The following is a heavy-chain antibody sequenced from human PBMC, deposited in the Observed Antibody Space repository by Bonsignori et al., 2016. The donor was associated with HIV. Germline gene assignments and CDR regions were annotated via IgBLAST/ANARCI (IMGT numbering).Heavy chain of an antibody. V-gene: IGHV4-39*07. J-gene: IGHJ4*02. D-gene: IGHD3-3*01. CDR1: GDSISSRSYY. CDR2: VYYSGST. CDR3: ARERFQVGGPNEY. Sequence: QLQLQESGPGLVKPSETLSLTCTVSGDSISSRSYYWGWIRQPPGKGLEWIGSVYYSGSTFYNPSLKSRVTISVDTSNNHFSLKLTSVTAADTAVYYCARERFQVGGPNEYWGQGTLVTVSS.